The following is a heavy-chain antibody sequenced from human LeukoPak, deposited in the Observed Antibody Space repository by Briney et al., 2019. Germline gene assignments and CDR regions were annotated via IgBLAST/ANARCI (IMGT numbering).Heavy chain of an antibody. CDR1: GFTFSSYA. D-gene: IGHD3-3*01. V-gene: IGHV3-23*01. J-gene: IGHJ5*02. CDR2: LSGSGGNT. Sequence: GGSLRLSCAASGFTFSSYAMNWVRQSPGKGLDWVSGLSGSGGNTYYADSVKGRFTISRDNSKNTLYLQMNGLRAEDTAVYYCAKLSSFDFWSIGIDPWGQGTLVTVSS. CDR3: AKLSSFDFWSIGIDP.